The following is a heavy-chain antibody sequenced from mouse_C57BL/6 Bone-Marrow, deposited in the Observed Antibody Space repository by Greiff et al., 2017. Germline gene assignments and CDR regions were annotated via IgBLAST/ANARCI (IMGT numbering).Heavy chain of an antibody. V-gene: IGHV1-66*01. Sequence: VQLQESGPELVKPGASVKISCKASGYSFTSYYIHWVKQRPGQGLEWIGWIYPGGGTTKYNEKFKGKATLTADTSSSTAYMQLSSLTSEDSAGYYWARSDGYPYYYAMDYWGQGTSVTVSS. CDR2: IYPGGGTT. J-gene: IGHJ4*01. CDR1: GYSFTSYY. D-gene: IGHD2-3*01. CDR3: ARSDGYPYYYAMDY.